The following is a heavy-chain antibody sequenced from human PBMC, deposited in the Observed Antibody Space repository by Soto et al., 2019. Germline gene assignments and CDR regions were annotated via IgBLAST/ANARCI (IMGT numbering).Heavy chain of an antibody. CDR3: ARGWGSSSYSSSCYFDY. J-gene: IGHJ4*02. CDR1: GYTFTGYY. Sequence: ASVKVSCKASGYTFTGYYMHWVRQAPGQGLEWMGWINPNSGGTNYAQKFQGWVTRTRDTSISTAYMELSRLRSDDTAVYYCARGWGSSSYSSSCYFDYWGQGTLVTVSS. D-gene: IGHD6-6*01. V-gene: IGHV1-2*04. CDR2: INPNSGGT.